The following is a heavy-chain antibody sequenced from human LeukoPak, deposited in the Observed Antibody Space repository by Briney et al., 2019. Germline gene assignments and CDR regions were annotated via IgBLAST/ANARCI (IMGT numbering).Heavy chain of an antibody. CDR3: ATLKGWYGEGCFDY. CDR1: GVTVSTIY. V-gene: IGHV3-53*01. J-gene: IGHJ4*02. D-gene: IGHD3-10*01. CDR2: IYPDGRA. Sequence: GGSLRLSCAASGVTVSTIYMGWVRQAPGKGLNWVSVIYPDGRAYYAESVKGRFTISRDSSENTLFLQMNSLRAEDTAVYYCATLKGWYGEGCFDYWGQGTLVTVSS.